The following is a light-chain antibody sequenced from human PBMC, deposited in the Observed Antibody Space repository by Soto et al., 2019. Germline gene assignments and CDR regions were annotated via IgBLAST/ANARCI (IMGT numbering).Light chain of an antibody. CDR1: GSAVGTYNL. V-gene: IGLV2-8*01. CDR2: EVS. Sequence: QSALTQPASISGSPGQSITISCTGTGSAVGTYNLVSWYQQHPGKAPNLMIYEVSKRPSGVPDRFSGSKSGNTASLTVSGLQAEDEADYYCSSFAGSNNFPYVFGTGTKVTVL. CDR3: SSFAGSNNFPYV. J-gene: IGLJ1*01.